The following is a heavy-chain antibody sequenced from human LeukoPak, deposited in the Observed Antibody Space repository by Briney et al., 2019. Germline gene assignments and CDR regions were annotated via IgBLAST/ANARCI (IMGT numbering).Heavy chain of an antibody. D-gene: IGHD5-18*01. CDR3: ARKRYSYGSFAAFDI. V-gene: IGHV7-4-1*02. CDR2: INTNTGNP. CDR1: GYTFTSYA. J-gene: IGHJ3*02. Sequence: ASVKVSCKASGYTFTSYAMNWVQQAPGQGLEWMGWINTNTGNPTYAQGFTGRFVFSLDTSVSTAYLQISSLKAEDTAVYYCARKRYSYGSFAAFDIWGQGTMVTVSS.